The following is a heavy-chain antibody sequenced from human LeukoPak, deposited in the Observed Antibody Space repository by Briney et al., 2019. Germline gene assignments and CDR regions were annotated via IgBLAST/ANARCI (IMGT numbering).Heavy chain of an antibody. J-gene: IGHJ6*02. D-gene: IGHD2-2*02. Sequence: ASVTVSCKASGYTFTGYYMHWVRQAPGQGLEWMGWINPNSGGTNYAQKFQGRVTMTRDTSISTAYMELSRLRSDDTAVCYCAVAYCSSTSCYTGGDYGMDVWGQGTTVTVSS. CDR2: INPNSGGT. CDR1: GYTFTGYY. V-gene: IGHV1-2*02. CDR3: AVAYCSSTSCYTGGDYGMDV.